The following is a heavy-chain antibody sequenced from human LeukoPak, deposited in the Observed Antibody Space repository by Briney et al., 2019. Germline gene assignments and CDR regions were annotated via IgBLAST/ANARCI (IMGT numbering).Heavy chain of an antibody. CDR2: IKQDGSEK. J-gene: IGHJ4*02. V-gene: IGHV3-7*03. Sequence: PGGSLRLSCAASGFTFSNYWMSWVRQAPGKGLEWVANIKQDGSEKYYVNSVKGRFTISRDNAKNSLYLQMNSLRVEDTAVYYCTKVRSGSSNWALRVFDYWGQGALVTVSS. CDR3: TKVRSGSSNWALRVFDY. CDR1: GFTFSNYW. D-gene: IGHD4-11*01.